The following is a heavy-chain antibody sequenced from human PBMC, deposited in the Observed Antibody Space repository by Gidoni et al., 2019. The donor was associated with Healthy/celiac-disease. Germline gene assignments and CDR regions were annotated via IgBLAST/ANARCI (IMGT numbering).Heavy chain of an antibody. CDR1: GGSISSGGYY. J-gene: IGHJ4*02. CDR3: ARDHDQDYGGNRGLLY. Sequence: QVQLQESGPGLVKPSQTLSLTCTVSGGSISSGGYYWSWIRQHPGKGLEWIGYIYYSGSTYYNPSLKSRVTISVDTSKNQFSLKLSSVTAADTAVYYCARDHDQDYGGNRGLLYWGQGTLVTVSS. D-gene: IGHD4-17*01. CDR2: IYYSGST. V-gene: IGHV4-31*03.